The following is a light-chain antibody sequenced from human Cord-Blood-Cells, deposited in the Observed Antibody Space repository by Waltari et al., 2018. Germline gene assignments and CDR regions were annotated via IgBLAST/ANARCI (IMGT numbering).Light chain of an antibody. CDR1: QDISNY. Sequence: DIQLTQSPSSLSASVGDRVTITCQASQDISNYFNWYQQKPGKAPKRLIYDASNLETGVLSRISGSGSGTDFTFAISSLQPEDIATYYCQQYDNLPITFGQGRRLEIK. J-gene: IGKJ5*01. V-gene: IGKV1-33*01. CDR3: QQYDNLPIT. CDR2: DAS.